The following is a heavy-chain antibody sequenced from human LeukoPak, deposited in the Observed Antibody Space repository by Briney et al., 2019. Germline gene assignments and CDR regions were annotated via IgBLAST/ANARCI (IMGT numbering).Heavy chain of an antibody. V-gene: IGHV4-39*01. CDR3: ARQLGAYSYPFDI. CDR2: IYFTGTT. Sequence: SETLSLTCTVSGGSISSSSYYWGWIRQPPGKGLGWIGSIYFTGTTLYNPPLTSRVTISVDTSKNQFSLRLNSVTAADTAVYYCARQLGAYSYPFDIWGQGTKVTVSS. D-gene: IGHD3-16*01. J-gene: IGHJ3*02. CDR1: GGSISSSSYY.